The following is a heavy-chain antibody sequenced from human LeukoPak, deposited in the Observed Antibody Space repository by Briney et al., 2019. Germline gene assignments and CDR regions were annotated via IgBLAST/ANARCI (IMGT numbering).Heavy chain of an antibody. J-gene: IGHJ6*02. V-gene: IGHV3-30*03. CDR1: GFTFSSYG. Sequence: GKSLRLSCAASGFTFSSYGMHWVRQAPGKGLEWVAVTSYDGSNKYYADSVKGRFTISRDNSKNTLYLQMNSLRAEDTAVYYCARPKKDFWSGRFYVYHVLGVWGQGTTVTVSS. CDR2: TSYDGSNK. D-gene: IGHD3-3*01. CDR3: ARPKKDFWSGRFYVYHVLGV.